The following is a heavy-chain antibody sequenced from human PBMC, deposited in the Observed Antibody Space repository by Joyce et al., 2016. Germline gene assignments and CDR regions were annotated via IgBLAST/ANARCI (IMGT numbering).Heavy chain of an antibody. D-gene: IGHD3-10*01. CDR2: MNPNSDDT. CDR3: VGVGVQIGARDAFDL. J-gene: IGHJ3*01. Sequence: QVQLVQSGAEVKRPGASVTVSCKASGYSFTGFYIHWVRQVPGQGLEWVGWMNPNSDDTKYSGKFQGRFTMARDTSMNTTYMDMSRLKVDDMAVYYCVGVGVQIGARDAFDLWGQGTLVIVSS. V-gene: IGHV1-2*02. CDR1: GYSFTGFY.